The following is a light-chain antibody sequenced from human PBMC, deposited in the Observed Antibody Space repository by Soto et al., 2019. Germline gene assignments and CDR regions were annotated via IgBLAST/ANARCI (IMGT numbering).Light chain of an antibody. Sequence: EIVLTQSPGTLSLSPGERATLSCRASQSVSSSYLAWYQQKPGQAPRLLIYGASSRATGIPDRFSGSGSGTDLNLTISRLEPEDFAVYYCQQYGSSPLTFGPGTKVDIK. CDR3: QQYGSSPLT. CDR2: GAS. V-gene: IGKV3-20*01. CDR1: QSVSSSY. J-gene: IGKJ3*01.